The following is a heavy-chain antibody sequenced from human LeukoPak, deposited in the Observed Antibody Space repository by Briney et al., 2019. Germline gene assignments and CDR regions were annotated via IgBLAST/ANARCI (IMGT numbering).Heavy chain of an antibody. CDR3: ASLPGDEFWNV. CDR1: GFTFNNYS. V-gene: IGHV3-48*04. D-gene: IGHD3/OR15-3a*01. Sequence: GGSLRLSCSASGFTFNNYSMNWVRQAPGKGLEWVSYISSGSRTVYYADSVKGRFTISRDNAKNTLYLQMNSLRAEDTAVYYCASLPGDEFWNVWGKGTTVTVSS. CDR2: ISSGSRTV. J-gene: IGHJ6*04.